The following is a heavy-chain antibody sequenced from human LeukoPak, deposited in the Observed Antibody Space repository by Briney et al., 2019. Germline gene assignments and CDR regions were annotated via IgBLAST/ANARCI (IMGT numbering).Heavy chain of an antibody. V-gene: IGHV4-34*01. D-gene: IGHD3-3*01. CDR1: GGSFSGYY. CDR2: INHSGST. Sequence: SETLSLTCAVYGGSFSGYYWSWFRQPPGKGLEWIGEINHSGSTNYNPSLKSRVTISVDTSKNQLSLKLSSVTAADTAVYYCARGGSRPRFLEVNWFDPWGQGTLVTVSS. CDR3: ARGGSRPRFLEVNWFDP. J-gene: IGHJ5*02.